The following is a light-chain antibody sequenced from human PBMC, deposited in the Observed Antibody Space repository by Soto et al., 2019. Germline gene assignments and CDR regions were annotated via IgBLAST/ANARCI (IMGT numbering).Light chain of an antibody. Sequence: EIVMIQSPVSLPVTPGEPASISCRSSQSLLNSDGNNYLDWYLQKPGQSPQLLIYLGSNRASGVPDGFSGSGSGTDFILKISRVEAEDVGVVSCMQRLQAPRTFGQGTKVEIK. CDR2: LGS. J-gene: IGKJ1*01. CDR1: QSLLNSDGNNY. CDR3: MQRLQAPRT. V-gene: IGKV2-28*01.